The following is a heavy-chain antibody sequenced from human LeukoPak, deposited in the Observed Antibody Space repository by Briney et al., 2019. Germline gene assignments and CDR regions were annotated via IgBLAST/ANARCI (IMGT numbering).Heavy chain of an antibody. CDR1: GFTFSIYS. Sequence: GGSLRLSCVASGFTFSIYSMNWVRQAPGKGLEWVSSIDSSSYNTYYADSVKGRFTISRDNAQSSVFLQMNSLRAEDTAVYYCARDLAYYYDRNYDWGQGTLVTVSS. J-gene: IGHJ4*02. CDR3: ARDLAYYYDRNYD. V-gene: IGHV3-21*01. CDR2: IDSSSYNT. D-gene: IGHD3-22*01.